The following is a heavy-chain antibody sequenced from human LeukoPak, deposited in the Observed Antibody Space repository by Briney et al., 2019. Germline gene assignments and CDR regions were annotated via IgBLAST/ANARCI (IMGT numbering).Heavy chain of an antibody. V-gene: IGHV3-30*18. D-gene: IGHD3-22*01. CDR1: GFTFSSYG. Sequence: PGGSLILSCAASGFTFSSYGIHWVRQAPSKGLEWVAVISYDGSNKYYADSVKGRFTISRDNSKNTLYLQMNSLRAEDTAVYYCAKSGDSTGFWDFDYWGQGTLVTVSS. CDR2: ISYDGSNK. J-gene: IGHJ4*02. CDR3: AKSGDSTGFWDFDY.